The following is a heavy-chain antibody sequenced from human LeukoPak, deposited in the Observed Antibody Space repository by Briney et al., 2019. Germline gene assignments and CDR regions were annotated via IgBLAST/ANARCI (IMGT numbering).Heavy chain of an antibody. Sequence: PSETLSLTCTVSGASISTYYWSWIRQPPGKGLEWIGYIYYSGSTNYNPSLKSRITISVDTSKNQFSLKLSSVTAADTAVYYCARFGSLREPIHDYWGQGTLVTVSS. D-gene: IGHD3-16*01. V-gene: IGHV4-59*01. CDR3: ARFGSLREPIHDY. CDR2: IYYSGST. CDR1: GASISTYY. J-gene: IGHJ4*02.